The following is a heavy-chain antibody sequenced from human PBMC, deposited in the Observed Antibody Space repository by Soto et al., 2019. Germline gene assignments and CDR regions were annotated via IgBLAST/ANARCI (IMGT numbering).Heavy chain of an antibody. CDR1: RFTFSSFW. D-gene: IGHD6-13*01. Sequence: GGSLRLSCAASRFTFSSFWFHWVRQAPVKGLVLVSHINSDFSSTSYADSVKGRFTVSGDSAKNTLYLRMNSLRAEDTALYYCARAAYSRSQTFIFDPWGQGTLVTVSS. CDR3: ARAAYSRSQTFIFDP. CDR2: INSDFSST. V-gene: IGHV3-74*01. J-gene: IGHJ5*02.